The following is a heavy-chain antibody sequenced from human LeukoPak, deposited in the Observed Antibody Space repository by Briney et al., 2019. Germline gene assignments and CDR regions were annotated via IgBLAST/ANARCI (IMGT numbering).Heavy chain of an antibody. J-gene: IGHJ3*02. D-gene: IGHD2-21*01. V-gene: IGHV3-23*01. CDR1: GFTFSSYA. CDR2: IGGSGGST. Sequence: PGGSLRLSCAASGFTFSSYAMSWLRQAPGKGLELVSAIGGSGGSTYYADSVKGRFTISRDNSKNTLYLQMNSLRAEDTAVYYCAKEIAYCGGDCYFSLDAFDIWGLGTMVTVSS. CDR3: AKEIAYCGGDCYFSLDAFDI.